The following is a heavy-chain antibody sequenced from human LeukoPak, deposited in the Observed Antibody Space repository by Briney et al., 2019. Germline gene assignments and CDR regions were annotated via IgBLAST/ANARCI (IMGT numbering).Heavy chain of an antibody. D-gene: IGHD6-19*01. Sequence: SETLSLTCTASGGSISNYYWSWIRQPAGKGLECIGRIHRSGSTDYNPSLKSRVTMSVDTSKNQFSLTLSSVTAADTAVYYCARLGRWLVAFDYWGQGTLVTVSS. CDR3: ARLGRWLVAFDY. CDR1: GGSISNYY. V-gene: IGHV4-4*07. CDR2: IHRSGST. J-gene: IGHJ4*02.